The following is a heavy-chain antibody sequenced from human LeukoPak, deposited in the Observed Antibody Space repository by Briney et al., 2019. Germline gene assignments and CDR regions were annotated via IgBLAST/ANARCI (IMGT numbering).Heavy chain of an antibody. CDR3: ARALYGLWLDP. Sequence: GGSLRLSCAASGFTFSSYWMSWVRQAPGKGLEWVANIKQDGSEEDHVDSVKGRFTISRDNAKNSMYLQMNSLRAEDTAVYYCARALYGLWLDPWGQGTLVTVSS. D-gene: IGHD4-17*01. J-gene: IGHJ5*02. V-gene: IGHV3-7*01. CDR1: GFTFSSYW. CDR2: IKQDGSEE.